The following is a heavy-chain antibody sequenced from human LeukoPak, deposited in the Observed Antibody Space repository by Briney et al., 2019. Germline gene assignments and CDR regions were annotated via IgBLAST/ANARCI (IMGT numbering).Heavy chain of an antibody. Sequence: GGSLRLSCAASGFTFSSYAMSWVRQAPGKGLEWVSGISGSGDNTYYADSVKGRFTISRDNSKNTLYVQVNSLGTEDTAAYYCAKGSCYDSSGSFYFDYWGQGTLVTVSS. CDR1: GFTFSSYA. D-gene: IGHD3-22*01. V-gene: IGHV3-23*01. CDR3: AKGSCYDSSGSFYFDY. CDR2: ISGSGDNT. J-gene: IGHJ4*02.